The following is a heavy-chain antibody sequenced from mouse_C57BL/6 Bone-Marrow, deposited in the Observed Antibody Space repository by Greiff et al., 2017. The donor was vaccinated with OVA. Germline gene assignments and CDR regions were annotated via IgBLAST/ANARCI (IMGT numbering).Heavy chain of an antibody. J-gene: IGHJ3*01. V-gene: IGHV5-4*03. CDR1: GFTFSSYA. CDR3: ASDNYDEFAY. CDR2: ISDGGSYT. D-gene: IGHD2-12*01. Sequence: EVKVVESGGGLVKPGGSLKLSCAASGFTFSSYAMSWVRQTPEKRLEWVATISDGGSYTYYPDNVKGRFTISRDNAKNNLYLQMSHLKSEDTAMYYCASDNYDEFAYWGQGTLVTVSA.